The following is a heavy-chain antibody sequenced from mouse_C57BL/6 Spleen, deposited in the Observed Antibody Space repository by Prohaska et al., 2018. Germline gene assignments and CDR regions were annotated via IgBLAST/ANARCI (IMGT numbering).Heavy chain of an antibody. CDR3: TRSGDGYAYAMDY. D-gene: IGHD2-2*01. V-gene: IGHV1-15*01. CDR2: IDPETGGT. J-gene: IGHJ4*01. Sequence: QVQLQQSGAELVRPGASVTLSCKASGYTFTDYEMHWVKQTPVHGLEWIGAIDPETGGTAYNQKFKVKAILTADKSSSTAYMELRSLTSEDSAVYYCTRSGDGYAYAMDYWGQGTSVTVSS. CDR1: GYTFTDYE.